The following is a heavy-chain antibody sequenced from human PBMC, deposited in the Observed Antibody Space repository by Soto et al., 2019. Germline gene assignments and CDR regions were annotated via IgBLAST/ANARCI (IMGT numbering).Heavy chain of an antibody. CDR2: IKDKADGGAT. CDR1: GFTFSNAW. D-gene: IGHD4-17*01. J-gene: IGHJ6*02. V-gene: IGHV3-15*01. CDR3: TTDPPPYGDYVGYDYYGMDV. Sequence: EMQLVESGGGLVKPGGSLRLACAASGFTFSNAWMSWVRQVPGKGLEWVGRIKDKADGGATDYAAAVKGRFTISRDDSRNMLFLQMNSLKTDDTAVYYCTTDPPPYGDYVGYDYYGMDVRGQGTTVTVSS.